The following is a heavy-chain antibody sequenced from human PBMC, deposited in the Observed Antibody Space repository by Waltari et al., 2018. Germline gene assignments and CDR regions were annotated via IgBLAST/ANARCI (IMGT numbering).Heavy chain of an antibody. CDR3: AKDCRYGSGRPKGMDV. D-gene: IGHD3-10*01. V-gene: IGHV3-30*18. Sequence: QVQLVESGGGVVQPGRSLRLSCAASGFTFSSYGMHWVRQAPGKGLEWLAVIWYDGSNKYYADSVKGRFTISRDNSKNTLYLQMNSLRAEDTAMYYCAKDCRYGSGRPKGMDVWGQGTTVTVSS. CDR1: GFTFSSYG. J-gene: IGHJ6*02. CDR2: IWYDGSNK.